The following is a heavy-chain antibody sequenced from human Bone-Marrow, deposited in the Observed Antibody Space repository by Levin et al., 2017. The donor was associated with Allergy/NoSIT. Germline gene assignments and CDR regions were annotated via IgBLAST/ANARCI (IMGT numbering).Heavy chain of an antibody. Sequence: GGSLRLSCAASGFTFSSYEMNWVRQAPGKGLEWVSYISSSGSTIYYADSVKGRFTISRDNAKNSLYLQMNSLRAEDTAVYYCARDQPKTYYDFWSGYPYDYYDYGMDGWGQGTTVTVSS. CDR1: GFTFSSYE. V-gene: IGHV3-48*03. CDR2: ISSSGSTI. J-gene: IGHJ6*02. CDR3: ARDQPKTYYDFWSGYPYDYYDYGMDG. D-gene: IGHD3-3*01.